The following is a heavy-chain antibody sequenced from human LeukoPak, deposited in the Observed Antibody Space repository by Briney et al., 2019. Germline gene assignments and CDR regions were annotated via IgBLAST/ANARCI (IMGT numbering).Heavy chain of an antibody. CDR3: ARARSGTSH. V-gene: IGHV4-34*01. CDR1: GGSFSGYY. D-gene: IGHD1-14*01. J-gene: IGHJ4*02. Sequence: SETLSLTCAVYGGSFSGYYWSWIRQPSGKGLEWIGEINHSGSTNYNPSLKSRVTISVDTSKNQFSLKLSSVTAADTAVYYCARARSGTSHWGQGTLVTVSS. CDR2: INHSGST.